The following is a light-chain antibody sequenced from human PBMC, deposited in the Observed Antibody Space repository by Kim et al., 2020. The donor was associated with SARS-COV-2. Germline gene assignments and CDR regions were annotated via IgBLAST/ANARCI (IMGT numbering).Light chain of an antibody. CDR2: SNN. Sequence: QSVLTQPPSASGTHGQRVTISCSGSSSNIGSNTVNWYQPLPGTAPKLLIYSNNQRPSRVPDRFSGSKSGTSASLAISGLQSEDEADYYCAAWDDSLNGVVLGGGTRLTVL. J-gene: IGLJ2*01. V-gene: IGLV1-44*01. CDR1: SSNIGSNT. CDR3: AAWDDSLNGVV.